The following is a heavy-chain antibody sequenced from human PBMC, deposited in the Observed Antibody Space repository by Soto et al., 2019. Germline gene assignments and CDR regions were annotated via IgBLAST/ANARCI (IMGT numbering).Heavy chain of an antibody. CDR1: GFTFSSYA. CDR2: ISGSGDST. Sequence: EVQLLESGGGLVQPGGSLRLSCAASGFTFSSYAMSWVRQAPGKGLEWVSAISGSGDSTYYADSVKGRFTISRDNSKNTLYLQMNSLRAEDTAVYYCAKALVRFLDAQWDYWGQGTLVTVSS. J-gene: IGHJ4*02. CDR3: AKALVRFLDAQWDY. V-gene: IGHV3-23*01. D-gene: IGHD3-3*01.